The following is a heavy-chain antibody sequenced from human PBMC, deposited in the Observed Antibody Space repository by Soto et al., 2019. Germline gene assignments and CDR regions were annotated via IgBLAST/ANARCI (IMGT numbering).Heavy chain of an antibody. CDR1: GGSISSGGYY. V-gene: IGHV4-31*03. J-gene: IGHJ4*02. D-gene: IGHD6-19*01. CDR3: ARDGGGAVAGRFDY. Sequence: QVHLQESGPGLVKPSQTLSLTCTVSGGSISSGGYYWNWIRQHPGQGLEWIGYISYSGITYYNPSLTSRVIISVDTSKNQFSLSLSSVTAADTAVYYCARDGGGAVAGRFDYWGQGTLVTVSS. CDR2: ISYSGIT.